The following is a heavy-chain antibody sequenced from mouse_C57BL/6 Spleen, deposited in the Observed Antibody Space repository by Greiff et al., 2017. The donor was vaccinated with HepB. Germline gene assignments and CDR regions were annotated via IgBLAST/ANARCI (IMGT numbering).Heavy chain of an antibody. Sequence: VHVKQSGAELVRPGSSVKMSCKTSGYTFTSYGINWVKQRPGQGLEWIGYIYIGNGYTEYNEKFKGKATLTSDTSSSTAYMQLSSLTSEDSAIYFCARVDYGSSFSYAMDYWGQGTSVTVSS. J-gene: IGHJ4*01. CDR1: GYTFTSYG. V-gene: IGHV1-58*01. CDR3: ARVDYGSSFSYAMDY. CDR2: IYIGNGYT. D-gene: IGHD1-1*01.